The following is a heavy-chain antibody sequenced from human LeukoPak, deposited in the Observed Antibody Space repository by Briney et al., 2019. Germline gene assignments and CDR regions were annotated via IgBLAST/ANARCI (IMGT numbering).Heavy chain of an antibody. V-gene: IGHV1-18*01. CDR3: ARDPPTIYGAGSHIDY. D-gene: IGHD3-10*01. CDR2: ISAYNGNT. Sequence: ASVKVSCKASGCALISLGISWMRQAPGQGLEWMGWISAYNGNTNYAQKLQGRVTMTTDTSTSTAYMELRSPRSAHTAMYYCARDPPTIYGAGSHIDYWGQGTLVTVSS. CDR1: GCALISLG. J-gene: IGHJ4*02.